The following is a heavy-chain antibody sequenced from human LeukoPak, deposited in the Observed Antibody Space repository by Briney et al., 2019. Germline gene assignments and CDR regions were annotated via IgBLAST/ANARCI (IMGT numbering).Heavy chain of an antibody. D-gene: IGHD3-22*01. CDR2: LNGSGGST. J-gene: IGHJ4*02. Sequence: GGSLRLSCAASRFTFSNYAMSWVRQAPGKGLEWVSALNGSGGSTYYADSVRGRFTISRDNSKNTLYLQMNSLRAEDTAVYYCAKDLYYDSTGRNDYWGQGTLVTVSS. V-gene: IGHV3-23*01. CDR3: AKDLYYDSTGRNDY. CDR1: RFTFSNYA.